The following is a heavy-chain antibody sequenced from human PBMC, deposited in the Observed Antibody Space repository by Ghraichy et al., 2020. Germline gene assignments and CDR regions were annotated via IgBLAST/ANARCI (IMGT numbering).Heavy chain of an antibody. CDR3: ARSPVDFWSGYTYYFDY. D-gene: IGHD3-3*01. CDR1: GGSISSYY. CDR2: IYYSGST. Sequence: SETLSLTCTVSGGSISSYYWSWIRQPPGKGLEWIGYIYYSGSTNYNPSLKSRVTISVDTSKNQFSLKLSSVTAADTAVYYCARSPVDFWSGYTYYFDYWGQGTLVTVSS. J-gene: IGHJ4*02. V-gene: IGHV4-59*01.